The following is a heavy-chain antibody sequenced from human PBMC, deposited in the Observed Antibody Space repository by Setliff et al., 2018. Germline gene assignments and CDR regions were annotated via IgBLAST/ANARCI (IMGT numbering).Heavy chain of an antibody. D-gene: IGHD6-6*01. CDR1: GGTFSDYH. Sequence: SETLSLTCAAYGGTFSDYHWTWIRQSPEKGLEWIGEINHRGSTNYNPSLKSRVTISIDTSKDQFSLKLISMTAADTAVYYCARGRNIAARLFDSWGQGTLVTVSS. CDR2: INHRGST. J-gene: IGHJ4*02. CDR3: ARGRNIAARLFDS. V-gene: IGHV4-34*01.